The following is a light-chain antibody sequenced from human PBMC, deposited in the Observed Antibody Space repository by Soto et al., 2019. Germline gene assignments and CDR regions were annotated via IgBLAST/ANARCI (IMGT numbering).Light chain of an antibody. CDR2: AAS. J-gene: IGKJ1*01. CDR3: QQYYSYSWT. V-gene: IGKV1D-16*01. CDR1: QGIRSW. Sequence: DIQMTQSPSSVSASVGDRFTITCRASQGIRSWLAWYQQKPGKAPKLLIYAASSLQSGVPSRFSGSGSGTDFTLTISSLQPEDYGTFYCQQYYSYSWTFGQGTKVDIK.